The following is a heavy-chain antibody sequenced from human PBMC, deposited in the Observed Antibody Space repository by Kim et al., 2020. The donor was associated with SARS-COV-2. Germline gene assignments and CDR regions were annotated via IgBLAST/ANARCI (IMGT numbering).Heavy chain of an antibody. V-gene: IGHV4-31*03. CDR1: GGSISSGGYY. D-gene: IGHD2-21*01. CDR3: ARAAPLAYCGGDCYPNRSNWFDP. CDR2: IYYSGST. J-gene: IGHJ5*02. Sequence: SETLSLTCTVSGGSISSGGYYWSWIRQHPGKGLEWIGYIYYSGSTYYNPSLKSRVTISVDTSKNQFSLKLSSVTAADTAVYYCARAAPLAYCGGDCYPNRSNWFDPWGQGTLVTVSS.